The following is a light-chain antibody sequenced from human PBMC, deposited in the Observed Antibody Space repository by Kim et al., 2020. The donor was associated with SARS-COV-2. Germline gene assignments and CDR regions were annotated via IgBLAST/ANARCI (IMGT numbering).Light chain of an antibody. CDR2: GAS. CDR1: QSIRSSY. Sequence: SLSPGERVTLSCRASQSIRSSYLAWYQQKAGQAPRLLLYGASSRATGVPDRFSGGGSGTDFTLTISRLEPEDFAMYYCQQYGSLYTFGQGTKLEI. J-gene: IGKJ2*01. CDR3: QQYGSLYT. V-gene: IGKV3-20*01.